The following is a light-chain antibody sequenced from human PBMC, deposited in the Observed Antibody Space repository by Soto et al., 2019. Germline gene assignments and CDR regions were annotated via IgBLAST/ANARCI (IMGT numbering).Light chain of an antibody. CDR3: QQYNKWRT. V-gene: IGKV3-15*01. J-gene: IGKJ1*01. CDR2: VAS. Sequence: EIVMTQSPATLSVSPGERATLSCRASESVSSNLACYQQKPGQAPRLLIYVASTRATGIPARISGSGSGTEFTLTISSLQSEDFAVYYCQQYNKWRTFGQGTKVHVK. CDR1: ESVSSN.